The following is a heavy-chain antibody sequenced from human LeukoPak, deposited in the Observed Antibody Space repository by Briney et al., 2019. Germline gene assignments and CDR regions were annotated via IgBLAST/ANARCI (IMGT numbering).Heavy chain of an antibody. CDR3: ARVTYYYDSSGPYEPFDY. CDR2: ISSSSSYI. V-gene: IGHV3-21*01. J-gene: IGHJ4*02. D-gene: IGHD3-22*01. Sequence: GGSLRLSCAASGFTFSSYSMNWVRQAPGKGLEWVSSISSSSSYIYYADSVKGRFTISRDNAKNSLYLQMNSLRAEDTAVYYCARVTYYYDSSGPYEPFDYWGQGTLVTVSS. CDR1: GFTFSSYS.